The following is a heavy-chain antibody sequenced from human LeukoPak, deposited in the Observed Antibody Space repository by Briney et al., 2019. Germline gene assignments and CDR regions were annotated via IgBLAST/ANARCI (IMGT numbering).Heavy chain of an antibody. CDR3: ARRTIVDTIDY. D-gene: IGHD5-12*01. Sequence: PSETLSLTCTVSGASICSSRYYWAWIRQPPGEGLEWIGSIYFGGSTFYNPSLKSRVTISLDTSKNQFSLRLSSVTAADTALYYCARRTIVDTIDYWGQGMLVTVSS. CDR2: IYFGGST. CDR1: GASICSSRYY. V-gene: IGHV4-39*01. J-gene: IGHJ4*02.